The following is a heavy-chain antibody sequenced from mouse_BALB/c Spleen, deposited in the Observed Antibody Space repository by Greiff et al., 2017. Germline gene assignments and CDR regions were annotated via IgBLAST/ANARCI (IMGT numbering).Heavy chain of an antibody. V-gene: IGHV5-6-5*01. D-gene: IGHD1-1*01. CDR1: GFTFSSYA. J-gene: IGHJ1*01. CDR3: ARRHYGSTSYWYFDV. CDR2: ISSGGST. Sequence: EVHLVESGGGLVKPGGSLKLSCAASGFTFSSYAMSWVRQTPEKRLEWVASISSGGSTYYPDSVKGRFTISRDNARNILYLQMSSLRSEDTAMYYCARRHYGSTSYWYFDVWGAGTTVTVSS.